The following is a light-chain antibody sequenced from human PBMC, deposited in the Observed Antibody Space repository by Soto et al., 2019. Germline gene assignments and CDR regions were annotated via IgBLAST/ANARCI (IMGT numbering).Light chain of an antibody. J-gene: IGLJ3*02. Sequence: QSALTQPPSASGSPGQSVTISCTGTSSDVGGYNYVSWYQQYPGRAPKLMIYEVTKQPSGVPDRFSVSKSGNTASLTVSGLQAEDEADYYCSSYAASNNFYFVFGGGTKLTVL. V-gene: IGLV2-8*01. CDR3: SSYAASNNFYFV. CDR1: SSDVGGYNY. CDR2: EVT.